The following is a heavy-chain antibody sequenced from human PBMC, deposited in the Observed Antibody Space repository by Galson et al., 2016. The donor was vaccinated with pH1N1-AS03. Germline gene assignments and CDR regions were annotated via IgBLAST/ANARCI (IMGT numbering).Heavy chain of an antibody. Sequence: SVKVSCKASGGTFSSYTINWVRQAPGHGLEWMGRLIPILDLVNYARNFQERVTITLDKSANTAYMELNRLSSDDTAVYYCARQPSFYDTRGIPDAFDIWCQGTMVTVSS. CDR2: LIPILDLV. CDR3: ARQPSFYDTRGIPDAFDI. CDR1: GGTFSSYT. V-gene: IGHV1-69*02. D-gene: IGHD3-22*01. J-gene: IGHJ3*02.